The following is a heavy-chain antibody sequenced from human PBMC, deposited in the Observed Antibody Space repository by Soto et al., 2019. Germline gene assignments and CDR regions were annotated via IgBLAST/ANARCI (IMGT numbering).Heavy chain of an antibody. J-gene: IGHJ4*02. CDR1: GFTFSSYA. CDR3: AKAPGRLWFGELSLNY. D-gene: IGHD3-10*01. V-gene: IGHV3-23*01. Sequence: VQLLESGGGLVQPGGSLRLSCAASGFTFSSYAMSWVRQAPGKGLEWVSAISGSGGSTYYADSVKGRFTISRDNSKNTLYLQMNSLRAEDTAVYYCAKAPGRLWFGELSLNYWGQGTLVTVSS. CDR2: ISGSGGST.